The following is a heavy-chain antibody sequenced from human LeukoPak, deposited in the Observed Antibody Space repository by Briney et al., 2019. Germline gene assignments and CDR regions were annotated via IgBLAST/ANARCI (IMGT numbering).Heavy chain of an antibody. D-gene: IGHD6-6*01. Sequence: QTGGSLRLSCAASGFTFSSYGMHWVRQAPGKGLEWVAVIWYDGSNKYYADSVKGRFTISRDNSKNTLYLQMNSLRAEDTAVYYCARDEGSSSSSWSPPTDYWGQGTLVTVSS. J-gene: IGHJ4*02. CDR1: GFTFSSYG. V-gene: IGHV3-33*01. CDR3: ARDEGSSSSSWSPPTDY. CDR2: IWYDGSNK.